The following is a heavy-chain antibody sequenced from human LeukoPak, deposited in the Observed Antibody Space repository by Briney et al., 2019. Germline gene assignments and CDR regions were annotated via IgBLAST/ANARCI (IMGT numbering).Heavy chain of an antibody. D-gene: IGHD6-13*01. Sequence: SETLSLTCTVSGGSISSYYWSWIRQPPGKGLEWIGYIYYSGSTNHNPSLKSRVTISVDTSKNQFSLKLSSVTAADTAVYYCARTTEAHSWRTRYYDYYMDVWGKGTTVTVSS. J-gene: IGHJ6*03. CDR2: IYYSGST. V-gene: IGHV4-59*01. CDR3: ARTTEAHSWRTRYYDYYMDV. CDR1: GGSISSYY.